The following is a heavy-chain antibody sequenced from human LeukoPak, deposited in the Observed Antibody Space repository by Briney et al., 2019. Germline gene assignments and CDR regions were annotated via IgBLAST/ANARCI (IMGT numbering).Heavy chain of an antibody. V-gene: IGHV4-39*01. CDR1: GGSISSSGYY. Sequence: SETLSLTCTVSGGSISSSGYYWGWIRQPPGKGLEWIGHIHYSGNTYYNPSLKSRVTISVDTSKNQFSLKLSSVTAADTALYYCARHVGPASGSYLDYWGQGTLVTVSS. CDR2: IHYSGNT. J-gene: IGHJ4*02. CDR3: ARHVGPASGSYLDY. D-gene: IGHD1-26*01.